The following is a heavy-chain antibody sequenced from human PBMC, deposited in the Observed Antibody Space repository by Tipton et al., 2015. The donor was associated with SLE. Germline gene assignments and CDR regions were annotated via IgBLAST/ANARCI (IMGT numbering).Heavy chain of an antibody. J-gene: IGHJ6*02. CDR1: GDSFTIVGYY. CDR2: IYYNGNT. V-gene: IGHV4-31*03. CDR3: ATEGDASANFYDFCILY. D-gene: IGHD5/OR15-5a*01. Sequence: TLSLTCTVSGDSFTIVGYYWRWIRQRPGKGLEWIGSIYYNGNTYYNPSLESRLSISVDTSRNRLSLQVRAVTAADTAIYYCATEGDASANFYDFCILYWSQGATLTFSS.